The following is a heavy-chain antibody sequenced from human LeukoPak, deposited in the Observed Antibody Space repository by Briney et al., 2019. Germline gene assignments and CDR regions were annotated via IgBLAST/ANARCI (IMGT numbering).Heavy chain of an antibody. CDR1: GGSISSGGYY. D-gene: IGHD1-26*01. Sequence: SQTLSLTCTVSGGSISSGGYYWSWIRQPPGKGLEWIGYIYHSGSTYYNPSLKSRVTISVDRSKNQFSLKLSSVTAADTAVYYCARDPRSGSYSNGDDYWGQGTLVTVSS. CDR2: IYHSGST. V-gene: IGHV4-30-2*01. J-gene: IGHJ4*02. CDR3: ARDPRSGSYSNGDDY.